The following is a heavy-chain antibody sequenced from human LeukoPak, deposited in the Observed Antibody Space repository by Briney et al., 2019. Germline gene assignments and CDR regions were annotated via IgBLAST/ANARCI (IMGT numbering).Heavy chain of an antibody. V-gene: IGHV3-66*01. CDR1: GFTVSSNY. CDR3: AKTLHYGDYGKFDY. D-gene: IGHD4-17*01. J-gene: IGHJ4*02. Sequence: PGGSLRLSCVVSGFTVSSNYMSWVRQAPGKGLEWVSVMYKGGSSYSADSVKGRFTISRDNSKNTLYLQMNSLRAEDTAVYYCAKTLHYGDYGKFDYWGQGTLVTVSS. CDR2: MYKGGSS.